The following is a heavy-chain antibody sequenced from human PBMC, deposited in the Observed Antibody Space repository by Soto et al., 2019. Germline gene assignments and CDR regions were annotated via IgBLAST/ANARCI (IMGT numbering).Heavy chain of an antibody. D-gene: IGHD6-6*01. V-gene: IGHV4-39*01. Sequence: SETLSLTCIVYGGSISSSSYYWGWIRQPPGKGLEWIGSIYYSGSTYYNPSLKSRVTISVDTSKNQFSLKLSSVTAADTAVYYCARHHPPPIYSISSDYFDYWGQGTLVTVSS. CDR3: ARHHPPPIYSISSDYFDY. CDR1: GGSISSSSYY. CDR2: IYYSGST. J-gene: IGHJ4*02.